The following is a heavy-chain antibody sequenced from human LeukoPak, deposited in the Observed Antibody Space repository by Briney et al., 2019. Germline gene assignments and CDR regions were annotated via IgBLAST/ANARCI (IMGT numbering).Heavy chain of an antibody. J-gene: IGHJ3*02. CDR3: ALDNGAYFNSFDI. D-gene: IGHD4-17*01. V-gene: IGHV4-31*03. CDR1: GDSIRSDGYF. Sequence: PSETLSLTCTVSGDSIRSDGYFWTWIRQQPGKGLEWLGHIYYSGTTHYIPSLKSRISISVDTSYNHFSLRLSSVTAADTAMYYCALDNGAYFNSFDIWGQGTMVAVSS. CDR2: IYYSGTT.